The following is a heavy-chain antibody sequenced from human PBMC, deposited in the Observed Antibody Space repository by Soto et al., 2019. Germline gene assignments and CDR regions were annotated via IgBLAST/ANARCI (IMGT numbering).Heavy chain of an antibody. Sequence: SVKVSCKASGGTFSSYAISWVRQARGQGLEWMGGIIPIFGTANYAQKFQGRVTITADESTSTAYMELSSLRSEDTAVYYCARGYNDILTGYYPTTYYYYYYGMDVWGQGTTVTVSS. V-gene: IGHV1-69*13. CDR1: GGTFSSYA. CDR3: ARGYNDILTGYYPTTYYYYYYGMDV. D-gene: IGHD3-9*01. J-gene: IGHJ6*02. CDR2: IIPIFGTA.